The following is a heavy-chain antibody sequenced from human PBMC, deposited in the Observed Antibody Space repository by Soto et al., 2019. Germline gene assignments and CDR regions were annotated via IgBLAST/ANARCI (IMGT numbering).Heavy chain of an antibody. CDR1: GYTFTSYA. D-gene: IGHD6-19*01. Sequence: QVRLVQSGAEVKKPGASVKVSCQASGYTFTSYAMHWVRQAPGQRPEWMGWINAGNGNTKYSQKFQGRVTITRDTSASTAYMELSGLRAEDTAEYYCARGVAVVEYYCYYMDVWGKGTTVTVSS. V-gene: IGHV1-3*01. J-gene: IGHJ6*03. CDR3: ARGVAVVEYYCYYMDV. CDR2: INAGNGNT.